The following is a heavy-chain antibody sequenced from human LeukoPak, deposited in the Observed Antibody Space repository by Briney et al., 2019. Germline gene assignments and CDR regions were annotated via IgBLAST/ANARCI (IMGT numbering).Heavy chain of an antibody. Sequence: GGSLRLSCAASGFTFSSYAMHWVRQAPGKGLEWVAVISYDGSNKYYADSMKGRFTISRDNSKNTLYLQMNSLRAEDTAVYYCAGVGGSYGLDYWGQGTLVTVSS. CDR3: AGVGGSYGLDY. CDR2: ISYDGSNK. D-gene: IGHD1-26*01. V-gene: IGHV3-30*01. CDR1: GFTFSSYA. J-gene: IGHJ4*02.